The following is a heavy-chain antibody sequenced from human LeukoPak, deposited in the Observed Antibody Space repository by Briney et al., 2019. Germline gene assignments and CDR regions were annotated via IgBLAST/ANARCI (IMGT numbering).Heavy chain of an antibody. CDR1: GGSISSGGYY. Sequence: PSQTLSLTCTASGGSISSGGYYWSWIRQHPGKGLEWIGYIYYSGSTYYNPSLKSRVTISVVTSKNQFSLKLSSVTAADTAVYYCARDLHCSGGSCYRWFDPWGQGTLVTVSS. CDR3: ARDLHCSGGSCYRWFDP. J-gene: IGHJ5*02. D-gene: IGHD2-15*01. CDR2: IYYSGST. V-gene: IGHV4-31*03.